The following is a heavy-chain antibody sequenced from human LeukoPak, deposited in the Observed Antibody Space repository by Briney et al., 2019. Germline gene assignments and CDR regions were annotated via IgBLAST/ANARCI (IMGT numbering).Heavy chain of an antibody. CDR3: ARGVSGSYRYFDY. CDR1: GDSISSYY. V-gene: IGHV4-59*01. D-gene: IGHD1-26*01. Sequence: SETLSLTCTVSGDSISSYYWSWIRQPPGKGLEWIGYIYYSGSTNYNPSLKSRVTISVDTSKNQFSLKLRPVTAADTAVYYCARGVSGSYRYFDYWGQGTLVTVSS. CDR2: IYYSGST. J-gene: IGHJ4*02.